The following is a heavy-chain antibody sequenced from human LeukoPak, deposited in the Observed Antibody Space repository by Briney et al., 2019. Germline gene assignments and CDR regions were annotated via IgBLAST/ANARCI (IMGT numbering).Heavy chain of an antibody. CDR2: IYYTGST. J-gene: IGHJ6*02. D-gene: IGHD2/OR15-2a*01. CDR3: ARHDPVGHFLRGMDV. CDR1: GGSISGHF. V-gene: IGHV4-59*08. Sequence: SETLSLTCTVSGGSISGHFWSWSRQPPGKGLEWIGYIYYTGSTIYNPSLRSRVTMSVDVSKNQFSLDLTSVTAADTAVYYCARHDPVGHFLRGMDVWGQGTTVTVSS.